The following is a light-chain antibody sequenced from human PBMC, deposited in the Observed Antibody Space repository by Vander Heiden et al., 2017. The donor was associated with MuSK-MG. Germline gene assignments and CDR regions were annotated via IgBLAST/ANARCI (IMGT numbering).Light chain of an antibody. V-gene: IGKV3-20*01. CDR1: QSVSSSY. CDR2: GAS. J-gene: IGKJ5*01. Sequence: EIVLAHSPATLAVAPGESTTLTCRARQSVSSSYLDWYQQKPGQAPRLLIYGASSRATGIPERFSGSGSGTDFTLTISRLEPEDFAVYYCQQYGSTPPSTFGQGTQLEIK. CDR3: QQYGSTPPST.